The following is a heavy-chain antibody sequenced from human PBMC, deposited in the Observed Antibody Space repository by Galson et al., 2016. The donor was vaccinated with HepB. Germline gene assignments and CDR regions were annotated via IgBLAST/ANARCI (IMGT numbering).Heavy chain of an antibody. V-gene: IGHV4-59*11. CDR1: GASISSHY. J-gene: IGHJ5*02. CDR2: IYDSGGT. D-gene: IGHD3-22*01. Sequence: SETLSLTCTVSGASISSHYWGWIRQPPGKGLEWIAYIYDSGGTNYKPSLKSRVTISIDTSKNQFSLKLSSVTAADTAFYYCARDLGYDNNKWFDPWGQGTLVTVSS. CDR3: ARDLGYDNNKWFDP.